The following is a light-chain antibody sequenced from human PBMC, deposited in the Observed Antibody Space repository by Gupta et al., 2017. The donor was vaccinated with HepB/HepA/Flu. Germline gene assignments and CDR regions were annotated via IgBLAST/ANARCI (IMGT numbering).Light chain of an antibody. Sequence: DIQMTQSPSSLSASVRDRVTITCRASQAINNCLNWYQQKPGTAPKLLIYAASSLESGVPSRFTGSGSGTDFTLTISSLQPEDFATYYCQQTDTIPWTFGQGTKVEIK. V-gene: IGKV1-39*01. CDR1: QAINNC. CDR2: AAS. J-gene: IGKJ1*01. CDR3: QQTDTIPWT.